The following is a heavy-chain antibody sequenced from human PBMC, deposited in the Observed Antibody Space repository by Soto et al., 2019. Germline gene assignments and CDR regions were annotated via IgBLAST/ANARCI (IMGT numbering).Heavy chain of an antibody. CDR2: IYPGDSDT. CDR1: GYNFSPFW. CDR3: ARVSATATRYFDY. J-gene: IGHJ4*02. D-gene: IGHD2-15*01. V-gene: IGHV5-51*01. Sequence: GGSLKIFFKGSGYNFSPFWIGRVRQMSWKGLEWMGMIYPGDSDTRYSPSFQGQVTFSADKSINTAYLQCSSLMASETAMYYCARVSATATRYFDYWGPGTLVTVSS.